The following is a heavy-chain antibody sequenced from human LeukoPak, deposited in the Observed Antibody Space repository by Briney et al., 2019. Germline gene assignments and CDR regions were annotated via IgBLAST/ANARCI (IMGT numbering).Heavy chain of an antibody. V-gene: IGHV1-69*13. Sequence: ASVKVSCKASGGTFSSYAISWVRQAPGQGLEWMGGIIPIFGTANYAQKFQGRVTITADESTSTAYMELSSLRSEDTAVYYCAREGRSIVGATTPYYFDYWGQGTLVTVSS. CDR3: AREGRSIVGATTPYYFDY. CDR1: GGTFSSYA. D-gene: IGHD1-26*01. J-gene: IGHJ4*02. CDR2: IIPIFGTA.